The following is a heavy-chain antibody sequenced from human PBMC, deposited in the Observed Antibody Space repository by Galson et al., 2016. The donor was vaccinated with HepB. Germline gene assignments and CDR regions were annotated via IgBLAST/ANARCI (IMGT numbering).Heavy chain of an antibody. CDR2: VSTSGAG. Sequence: SLRLSCAASGFTFSTYDMHWVRQATGKGLEWVSGVSTSGAGYYAGSAKGRFTISRENAENSVYLQMNSLRAEDTAVYFCARASWSEKSWFDPWGQGTLVTVSS. CDR3: ARASWSEKSWFDP. J-gene: IGHJ5*02. D-gene: IGHD2-2*01. V-gene: IGHV3-13*01. CDR1: GFTFSTYD.